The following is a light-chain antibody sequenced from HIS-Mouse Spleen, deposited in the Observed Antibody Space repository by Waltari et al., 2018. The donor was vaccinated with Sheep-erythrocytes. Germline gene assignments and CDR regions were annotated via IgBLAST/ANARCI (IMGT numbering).Light chain of an antibody. J-gene: IGKJ2*01. Sequence: AIQMTQSPSSLSASVGDRVTITCRASQGTRNDLGWYQQKPGKAPKLLIYAASSVQSGVPSRFSGSGSGTDFTLTISSLQPEDFATYYCLQDYNYPYTFGQGTKLEIK. CDR2: AAS. CDR1: QGTRND. V-gene: IGKV1-6*01. CDR3: LQDYNYPYT.